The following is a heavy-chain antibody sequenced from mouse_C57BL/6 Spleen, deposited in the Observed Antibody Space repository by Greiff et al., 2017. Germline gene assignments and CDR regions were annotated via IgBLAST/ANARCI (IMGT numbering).Heavy chain of an antibody. D-gene: IGHD4-1*01. V-gene: IGHV1-15*01. Sequence: QVQLKESGAELVRPGASVTLSCTASGYTFTDYEMHWVKQTPVHGLEWIGAIAPETGGTAYNQKFKGKAILTADKSSSTAYMELRSLTSEDSAVYYCTRLSELGPHYTMDDWGQGTSATVSS. CDR1: GYTFTDYE. CDR3: TRLSELGPHYTMDD. J-gene: IGHJ4*01. CDR2: IAPETGGT.